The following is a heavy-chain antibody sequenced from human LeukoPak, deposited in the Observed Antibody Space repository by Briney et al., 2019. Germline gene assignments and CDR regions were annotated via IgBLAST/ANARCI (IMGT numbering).Heavy chain of an antibody. V-gene: IGHV3-48*03. CDR2: ISSSGSTI. CDR1: GFTFSSYE. D-gene: IGHD2-2*01. Sequence: GGSLRLSCAASGFTFSSYEMNWVRQAPGKGLEWVSYISSSGSTIYYADSVKGRFTISRDNAKNSLYLQMNSLRAEDTAVYYCAKDECSTTSCYFVAYYFNSWGPGTLVTVSS. CDR3: AKDECSTTSCYFVAYYFNS. J-gene: IGHJ4*02.